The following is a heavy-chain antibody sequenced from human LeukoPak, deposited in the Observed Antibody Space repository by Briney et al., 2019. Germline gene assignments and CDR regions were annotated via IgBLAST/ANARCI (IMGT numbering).Heavy chain of an antibody. CDR1: GGSISSSNW. CDR3: ARDTVTMVRGVISNWFDP. J-gene: IGHJ5*02. D-gene: IGHD3-10*01. Sequence: PSETLSLTCAVSGGSISSSNWWSWVRQPPGKGLEWIGEIYHSGSTNYNPSLKSRVTISVDKSKNQFSLKLSSVTAADTAVYYCARDTVTMVRGVISNWFDPWGQGTLVTVSS. CDR2: IYHSGST. V-gene: IGHV4-4*02.